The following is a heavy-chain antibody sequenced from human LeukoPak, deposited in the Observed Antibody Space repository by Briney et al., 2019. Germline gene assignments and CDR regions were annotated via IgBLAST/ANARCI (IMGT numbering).Heavy chain of an antibody. Sequence: ASVKVSCKASGYTFTSYGISWVRQAPGQGLEWLGWISAYNGHTNYAQNFQGRVTVTTDTSTGTAYMELRSLRSDDTAVYYCVRAERTAITHDYWGQGTLVTVSS. D-gene: IGHD5-18*01. J-gene: IGHJ4*02. V-gene: IGHV1-18*01. CDR1: GYTFTSYG. CDR3: VRAERTAITHDY. CDR2: ISAYNGHT.